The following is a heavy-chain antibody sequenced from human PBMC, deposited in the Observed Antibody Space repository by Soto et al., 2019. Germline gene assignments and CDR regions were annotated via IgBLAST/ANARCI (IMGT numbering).Heavy chain of an antibody. D-gene: IGHD3-10*01. V-gene: IGHV3-30*03. Sequence: SLRLSCAASGFTFSSYGMHWVRQAPGKGLEWVAVISYDGSNKYYADSVKGRFTISRDYSKNTLYLQMNSLRAEDTAVYYCARLGPYASGTYSFRHNRFDPWGQGTLVTVSS. CDR3: ARLGPYASGTYSFRHNRFDP. J-gene: IGHJ5*02. CDR2: ISYDGSNK. CDR1: GFTFSSYG.